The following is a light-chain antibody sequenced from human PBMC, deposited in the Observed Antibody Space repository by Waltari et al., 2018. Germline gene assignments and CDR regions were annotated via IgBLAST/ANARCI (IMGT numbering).Light chain of an antibody. CDR2: DAS. CDR3: QQYNRWPPIT. CDR1: QSVSSN. Sequence: VVLTQSPATLSVSPGESAIISCRASQSVSSNLAWYQQKPGQAPRLLIYDASTGASSIPARFRGSGSGTEFTLTINSLQSEDSATYYCQQYNRWPPITFGQGTRLDIK. V-gene: IGKV3-15*01. J-gene: IGKJ5*01.